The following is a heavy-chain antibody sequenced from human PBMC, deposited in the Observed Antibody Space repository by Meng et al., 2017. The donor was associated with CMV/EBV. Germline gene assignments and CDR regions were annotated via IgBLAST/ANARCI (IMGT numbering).Heavy chain of an antibody. D-gene: IGHD3-10*01. CDR2: ISSSGSTI. V-gene: IGHV3-48*04. J-gene: IGHJ4*02. CDR3: ARDDLPKTVYYGSGSRHASIDY. Sequence: GESLKISCAASGFTFSSYWMHWVRQAPGKGLEWVSYISSSGSTIYYADSVKGRFTISRDNAKNSLYLQMNSLRAEDTAVYYCARDDLPKTVYYGSGSRHASIDYWGQGTLVTVSS. CDR1: GFTFSSYW.